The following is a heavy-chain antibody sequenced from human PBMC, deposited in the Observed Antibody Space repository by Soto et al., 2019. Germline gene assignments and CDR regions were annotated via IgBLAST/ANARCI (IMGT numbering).Heavy chain of an antibody. CDR3: ARHGPRVAAAPFNWFDP. CDR2: IYPADSNT. V-gene: IGHV5-51*01. Sequence: XFXSYWIGWVRQMPGKGLEWMGTIYPADSNTRYSPSFQGQVTISADKSISTAYLQWSSLKASDTAMYYCARHGPRVAAAPFNWFDPWGQGTLVTVSS. J-gene: IGHJ5*02. D-gene: IGHD2-15*01. CDR1: XFXSYW.